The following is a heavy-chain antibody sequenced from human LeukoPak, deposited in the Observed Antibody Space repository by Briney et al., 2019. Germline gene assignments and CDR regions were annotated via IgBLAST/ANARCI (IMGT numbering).Heavy chain of an antibody. CDR1: GFTFSDHY. D-gene: IGHD2-8*01. Sequence: PGGSLRLSCTVSGFTFSDHYMEWVRQAPGKGLEWVGRSRDKANSYTTEFAASVKGRFTLSRDDSKNSLYPQMNSLKTEDTAIYYCVRTQSNGLHVFDTWGQGTKVTVSS. V-gene: IGHV3-72*01. J-gene: IGHJ3*02. CDR3: VRTQSNGLHVFDT. CDR2: SRDKANSYTT.